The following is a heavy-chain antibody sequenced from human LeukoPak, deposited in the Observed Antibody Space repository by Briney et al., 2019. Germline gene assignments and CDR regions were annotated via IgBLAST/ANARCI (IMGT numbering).Heavy chain of an antibody. CDR2: IYTSGST. V-gene: IGHV4-61*02. Sequence: SETLSLTCAVSGGSISSGSYYWSWIRQPAGKGLEWIGRIYTSGSTNYNPSLKSRVTISVDTSKNQFSLKLSSVTAADTAVYYCARDISEFWPVTHYYYYYMDVWGKGTTVTVSS. J-gene: IGHJ6*03. CDR3: ARDISEFWPVTHYYYYYMDV. D-gene: IGHD3/OR15-3a*01. CDR1: GGSISSGSYY.